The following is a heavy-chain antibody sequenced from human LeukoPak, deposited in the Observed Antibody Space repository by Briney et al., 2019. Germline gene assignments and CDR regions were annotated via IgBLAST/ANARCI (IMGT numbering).Heavy chain of an antibody. J-gene: IGHJ4*02. Sequence: ASVKVSCKASGYTFTGYYMHWVRQAPGQGLEWMGWINPNSGGTNYAQKFQGRVTMTRDTSISTAYMELSRLRSEDTAVYYCARGYDSSGPPDYWGQGTPVTVSS. CDR1: GYTFTGYY. D-gene: IGHD3-22*01. CDR3: ARGYDSSGPPDY. V-gene: IGHV1-2*02. CDR2: INPNSGGT.